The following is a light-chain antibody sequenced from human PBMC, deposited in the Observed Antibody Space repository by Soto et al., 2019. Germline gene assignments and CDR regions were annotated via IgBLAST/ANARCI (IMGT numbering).Light chain of an antibody. CDR2: GAS. CDR1: QSVSSS. CDR3: QQYKNWPPPLT. V-gene: IGKV3-15*01. J-gene: IGKJ4*01. Sequence: DIVMTQSPAPLSVSPGERAPPSCRASQSVSSSLAWYRQKPGQAPSLLIYGASTRATGIPARFSGSGSGTEFTLTISSLQSEDFAVDFCQQYKNWPPPLTFGGGTKVEIK.